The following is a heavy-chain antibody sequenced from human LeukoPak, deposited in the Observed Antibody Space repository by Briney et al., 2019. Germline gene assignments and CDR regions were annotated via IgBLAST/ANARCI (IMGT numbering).Heavy chain of an antibody. J-gene: IGHJ4*02. CDR3: AAAYCGGGCYPALPY. V-gene: IGHV4-34*01. CDR1: GGSFSGYY. CDR2: INHSGST. Sequence: SETLSLTCAVYGGSFSGYYWSWIRQPPGKGLEWIGEINHSGSTNYNPSLKSRVTISVDTSKNQFSLKMSSVTAADTAVYYCAAAYCGGGCYPALPYWGQGTLVTVSS. D-gene: IGHD2-21*02.